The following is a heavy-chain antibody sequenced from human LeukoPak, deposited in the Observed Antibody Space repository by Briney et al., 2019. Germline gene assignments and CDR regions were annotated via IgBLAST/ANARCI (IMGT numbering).Heavy chain of an antibody. J-gene: IGHJ3*02. CDR3: ARDRDWGISFDI. D-gene: IGHD7-27*01. Sequence: ASVKVSCKASGYTFTGYYMHWVRQAPGQGLEWMGWINPNSGGTNYARKFQGRVTMTRDTSISTAYMELSRLRSDDTAVYYCARDRDWGISFDIWGQGTMVTVSS. CDR1: GYTFTGYY. CDR2: INPNSGGT. V-gene: IGHV1-2*02.